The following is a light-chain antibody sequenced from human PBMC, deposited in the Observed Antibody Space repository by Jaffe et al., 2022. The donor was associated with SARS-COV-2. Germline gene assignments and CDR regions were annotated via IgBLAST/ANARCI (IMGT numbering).Light chain of an antibody. CDR3: QQSSSVPRT. V-gene: IGKV1-39*01. CDR2: AAV. Sequence: DIQMTQSPSSLSASVGDRVTITCRASQSISSSLNWYQKKPGKAPKALIYAAVSLQSGVPSRFSGSGSGTDFTLTISSLQPEDFATYYCQQSSSVPRTFGQGTKVEIK. CDR1: QSISSS. J-gene: IGKJ1*01.